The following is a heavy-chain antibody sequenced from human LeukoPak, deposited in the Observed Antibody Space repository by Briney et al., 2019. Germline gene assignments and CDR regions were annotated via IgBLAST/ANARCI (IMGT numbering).Heavy chain of an antibody. D-gene: IGHD3-10*01. CDR3: ARGLLLWFGESSYGMDV. CDR1: GYTFTSYA. CDR2: INAGNGNT. V-gene: IGHV1-3*01. Sequence: GASVKVSCKASGYTFTSYAMHWVRQAPGQRLEWMGWINAGNGNTKYSQKFQGRVTITRDTSASTAYMELSSLRSEDTAVYYCARGLLLWFGESSYGMDVWGQGTTVTVSS. J-gene: IGHJ6*02.